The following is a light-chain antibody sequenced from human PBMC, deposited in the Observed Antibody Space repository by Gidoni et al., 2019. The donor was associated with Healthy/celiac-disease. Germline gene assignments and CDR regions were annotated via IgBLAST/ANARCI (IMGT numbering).Light chain of an antibody. CDR2: EVS. V-gene: IGLV2-14*01. CDR1: SSDVGGYNY. Sequence: QSALTQPASVSGSPGQSITISCTGTSSDVGGYNYVSWYQQHPGKAPKLMIYEVSNRPSGVSNRFSGLQAEDEADYYCSSYTSSSTRVFGGGTQLTVL. J-gene: IGLJ3*02. CDR3: SSYTSSSTRV.